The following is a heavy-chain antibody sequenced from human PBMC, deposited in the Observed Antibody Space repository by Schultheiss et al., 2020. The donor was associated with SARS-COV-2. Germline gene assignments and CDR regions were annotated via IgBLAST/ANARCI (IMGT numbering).Heavy chain of an antibody. CDR2: IYYSGST. J-gene: IGHJ4*02. CDR1: GGSISSYY. Sequence: SETLSLTCTVSGGSISSYYWSWIRQPAGKGLEWIGYIYYSGSTYYNPSLKSRVTISVDTSKNQFSLKLSSVTAADTAVYYCARDSSSSSVYFDYWGQGTLVTVSS. V-gene: IGHV4-59*12. D-gene: IGHD6-13*01. CDR3: ARDSSSSSVYFDY.